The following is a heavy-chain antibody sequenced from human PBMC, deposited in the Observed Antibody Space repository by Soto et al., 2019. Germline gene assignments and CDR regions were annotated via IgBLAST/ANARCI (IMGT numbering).Heavy chain of an antibody. CDR2: INHSGST. V-gene: IGHV4-34*01. J-gene: IGHJ6*02. CDR3: ARGGRDIVVVPAAQKYYYYGMEV. D-gene: IGHD2-2*01. Sequence: SETLSLTCAVYGGSFSGYYWSWIRQPPGKGLEWIGEINHSGSTNYNPSLKSRVTISVDTSKNQFSLKLSSVTAADTAVYYCARGGRDIVVVPAAQKYYYYGMEVWGQGTTVTVSS. CDR1: GGSFSGYY.